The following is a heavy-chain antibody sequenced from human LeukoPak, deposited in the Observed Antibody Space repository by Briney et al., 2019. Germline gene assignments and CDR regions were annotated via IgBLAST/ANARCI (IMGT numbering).Heavy chain of an antibody. J-gene: IGHJ4*02. CDR1: GFTFSSYG. V-gene: IGHV3-30*03. Sequence: GGSLRLSCAASGFTFSSYGMHCVRQAPGKGLECVAVILYDGSNKYYADSVKGRFTISRDNSKNTLYLQMNSLRAEDTAVYYCARGGYYDSRGYTDYWGQGTLVTVSS. CDR2: ILYDGSNK. D-gene: IGHD3-22*01. CDR3: ARGGYYDSRGYTDY.